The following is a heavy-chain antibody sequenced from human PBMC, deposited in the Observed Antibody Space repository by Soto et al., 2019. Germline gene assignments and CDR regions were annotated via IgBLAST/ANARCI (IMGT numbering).Heavy chain of an antibody. CDR2: IIPIFGTA. CDR1: GGTFSSYG. V-gene: IGHV1-69*13. CDR3: ARDQDFWSGYSWFDP. Sequence: ASVKISCKASGGTFSSYGISWVRQAPGEGLEWMGGIIPIFGTANYAQKLQGRVTITADESTSTAYMELSSLRSEDTAVYYCARDQDFWSGYSWFDPWGQGTLVTVSS. D-gene: IGHD3-3*01. J-gene: IGHJ5*02.